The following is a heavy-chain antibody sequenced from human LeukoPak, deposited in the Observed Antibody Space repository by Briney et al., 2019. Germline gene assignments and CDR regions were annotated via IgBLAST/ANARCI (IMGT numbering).Heavy chain of an antibody. CDR2: IYHSGTT. Sequence: PSETLSLTCTVSGGSISYYYWSWIRQSPGKGLEWIGYIYHSGTTNYNPSLKSRVTISVGTSKNQFSLQLRSVTAADTAVYYCAREEPQTTVPEGMDVWGQGTTVTVSS. V-gene: IGHV4-59*01. CDR3: AREEPQTTVPEGMDV. CDR1: GGSISYYY. J-gene: IGHJ6*02. D-gene: IGHD4-17*01.